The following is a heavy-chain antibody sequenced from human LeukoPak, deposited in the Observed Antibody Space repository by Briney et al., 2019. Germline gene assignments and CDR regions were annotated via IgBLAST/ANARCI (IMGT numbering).Heavy chain of an antibody. D-gene: IGHD1-1*01. V-gene: IGHV3-48*03. CDR2: INSGGSSI. CDR1: GFIFSSYE. J-gene: IGHJ4*02. Sequence: PGGSLRLSCAASGFIFSSYEMNWVRQAPGKGLGWVSYINSGGSSIYYAVSVRGRFTISRDNAKNSLYLQMNTLRAEDTAVYYCVRDQGTWEYDFWGQGTLVTVSS. CDR3: VRDQGTWEYDF.